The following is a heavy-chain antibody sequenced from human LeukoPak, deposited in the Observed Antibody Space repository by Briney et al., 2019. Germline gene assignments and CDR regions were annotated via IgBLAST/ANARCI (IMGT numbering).Heavy chain of an antibody. V-gene: IGHV1-2*02. Sequence: ASVKVSCKASGYTFTGYYMHWVRQAPGQGLEWMGWINPNSGGTNHAQKFQGRVTMTRDTSISTAYMELSRLRSDDTAVYYCARDPSGSSRGYWGQGTLVTVSS. CDR1: GYTFTGYY. CDR2: INPNSGGT. J-gene: IGHJ4*02. CDR3: ARDPSGSSRGY. D-gene: IGHD1-26*01.